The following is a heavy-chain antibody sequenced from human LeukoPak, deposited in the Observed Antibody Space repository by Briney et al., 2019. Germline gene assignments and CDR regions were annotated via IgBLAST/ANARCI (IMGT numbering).Heavy chain of an antibody. D-gene: IGHD3-3*01. J-gene: IGHJ4*02. Sequence: ASVKVSCKASGYTFTGYYMHWVRQAPGQGLEWMGWINPNSGGTNYAQKFQGRVTMTRDTSISTAYMELSRLRSEDTAVYYCASRIDYDFWSGHRGYFDYWGQGTLVTVSS. CDR3: ASRIDYDFWSGHRGYFDY. CDR1: GYTFTGYY. V-gene: IGHV1-2*02. CDR2: INPNSGGT.